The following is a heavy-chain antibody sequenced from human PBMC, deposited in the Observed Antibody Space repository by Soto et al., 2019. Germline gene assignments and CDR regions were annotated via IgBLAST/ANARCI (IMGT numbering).Heavy chain of an antibody. CDR1: GFTFRRYA. V-gene: IGHV3-30*18. D-gene: IGHD1-1*01. CDR3: AKKREQVPSATQASDI. CDR2: ISADGGLE. J-gene: IGHJ4*03. Sequence: QVQLVESGGGVVQPGSSLRLSCEGSGFTFRRYAMHWVRQAPGKGLDLVAVISADGGLEFYADSVKGRFAISRDNYKNTVYLQMNPLRAEEAAIYYCAKKREQVPSATQASDIWGQGTLVTVSS.